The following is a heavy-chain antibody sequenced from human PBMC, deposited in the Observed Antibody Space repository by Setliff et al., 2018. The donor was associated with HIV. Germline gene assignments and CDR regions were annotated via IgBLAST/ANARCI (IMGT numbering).Heavy chain of an antibody. V-gene: IGHV3-53*05. CDR3: AREGRGYSYGNGHY. CDR2: IYTGGTT. Sequence: PSETLSLTCTVSGGSISSSSYYWGWVRQAPGKGLEWVSVIYTGGTTYYADSVKGRFTISRDNSKNTLYLQMNSLRAEDTAVYYCAREGRGYSYGNGHYWGQGTLVTVSS. J-gene: IGHJ4*02. D-gene: IGHD5-18*01. CDR1: GGSISSSSYY.